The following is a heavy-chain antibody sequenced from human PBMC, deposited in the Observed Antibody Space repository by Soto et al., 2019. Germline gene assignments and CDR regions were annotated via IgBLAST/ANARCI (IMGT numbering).Heavy chain of an antibody. Sequence: EVQLVESGGGLVQPGRSLRLSCTVSGFTFDDYAMHWVRQAPGKGLEWVSGIAWNSGFIVYTDSVKGRFTVSRDNAKNSLYLQMNSLRAEDTALYYCVKETWPSPSRWFDAWGQGTPVTFSS. V-gene: IGHV3-9*01. CDR2: IAWNSGFI. CDR3: VKETWPSPSRWFDA. J-gene: IGHJ5*02. CDR1: GFTFDDYA.